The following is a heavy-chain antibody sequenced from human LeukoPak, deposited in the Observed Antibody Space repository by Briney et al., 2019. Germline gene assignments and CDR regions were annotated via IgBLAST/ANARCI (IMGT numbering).Heavy chain of an antibody. V-gene: IGHV3-48*01. D-gene: IGHD6-13*01. Sequence: GGSLRLSCAASRFTFSSYSMNWVRQAPGKGLEWVSYISSSSSTIYYADSVKGRFTISRDNAKNSLYLQMNSLRAEDTAVYYCAKGLGRAAAGNFDYWGQGTLVTVSS. CDR1: RFTFSSYS. CDR2: ISSSSSTI. CDR3: AKGLGRAAAGNFDY. J-gene: IGHJ4*02.